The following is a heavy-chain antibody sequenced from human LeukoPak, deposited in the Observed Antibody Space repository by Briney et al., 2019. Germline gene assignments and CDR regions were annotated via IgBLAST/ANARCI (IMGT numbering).Heavy chain of an antibody. Sequence: ASVKVSCKASGYAFISYGISWVRQAPGQGLEWMGWISSYNGQTNYARKFQNKVTMTTDASTTTAYLELRDLKSDDTAVYYCTRGRADMAVSGTWGQGTLVIVSS. CDR3: TRGRADMAVSGT. CDR2: ISSYNGQT. D-gene: IGHD1-26*01. J-gene: IGHJ5*02. V-gene: IGHV1-18*01. CDR1: GYAFISYG.